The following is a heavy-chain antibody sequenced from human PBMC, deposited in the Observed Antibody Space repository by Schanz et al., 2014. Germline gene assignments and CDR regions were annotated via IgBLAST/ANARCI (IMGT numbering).Heavy chain of an antibody. V-gene: IGHV3-30*04. D-gene: IGHD5-18*01. CDR3: AREEGYGYGPGAFDI. CDR1: GFTLSSYA. CDR2: ISYEGSKK. Sequence: VQLVESGGGLVQPGGSLRLSCAASGFTLSSYALSWVRQSPGKGLEWVAVISYEGSKKYYPDSVQGRFTISRDNSKNTVYLQMNSLRAEDTAVYYCAREEGYGYGPGAFDIWGQGTMVTVSS. J-gene: IGHJ3*02.